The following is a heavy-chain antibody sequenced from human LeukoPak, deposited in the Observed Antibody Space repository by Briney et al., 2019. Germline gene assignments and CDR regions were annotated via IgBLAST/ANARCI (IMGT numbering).Heavy chain of an antibody. V-gene: IGHV3-23*01. J-gene: IGHJ4*02. D-gene: IGHD5-18*01. CDR1: GFTFSNNA. Sequence: GGSLRLSCAASGFTFSNNAMSWVRQAPGKGLEWVSATSTSGGSAYYADSVKGRFTISRDNSKNTLYLQMNSLRAEDTAVYYCARGAPLRYSYGYVWDYFDYWGQGTLVTVSS. CDR2: TSTSGGSA. CDR3: ARGAPLRYSYGYVWDYFDY.